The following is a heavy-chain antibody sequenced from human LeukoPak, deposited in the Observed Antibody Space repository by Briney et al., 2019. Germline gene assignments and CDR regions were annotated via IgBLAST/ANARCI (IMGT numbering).Heavy chain of an antibody. D-gene: IGHD4-17*01. J-gene: IGHJ4*02. Sequence: SETLSLTCAVYGGSFSGYYWSWIRQPPGKGLEWIGEINHSGSTNYNPSLKSRVTISVDTSKNQFSLKLSSVAAADTAVYYCARFYGLGYFDYWGQGTLVTVSS. V-gene: IGHV4-34*01. CDR3: ARFYGLGYFDY. CDR1: GGSFSGYY. CDR2: INHSGST.